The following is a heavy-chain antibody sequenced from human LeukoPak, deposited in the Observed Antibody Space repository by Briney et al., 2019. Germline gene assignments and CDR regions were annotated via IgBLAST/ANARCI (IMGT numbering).Heavy chain of an antibody. CDR3: AREVDIPVESDGFDL. CDR2: IRPSGIA. Sequence: SETLSLTCSVSGGSITSTNHFWSWIRQPPGEGLEWIAYIRPSGIAWYNPSLTSRAVISIDTSKNQSSLTVNSVTAADTAMYYCAREVDIPVESDGFDLWGQGTMVTVSS. CDR1: GGSITSTNHF. J-gene: IGHJ3*01. V-gene: IGHV4-30-4*08. D-gene: IGHD5-12*01.